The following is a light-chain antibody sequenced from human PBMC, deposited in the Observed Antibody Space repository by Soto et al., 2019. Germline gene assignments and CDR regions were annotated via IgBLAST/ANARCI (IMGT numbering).Light chain of an antibody. J-gene: IGKJ1*01. CDR2: DAS. V-gene: IGKV1-5*01. CDR1: QSISSW. Sequence: DIQMTQSPSTLSASVGDRVTITCRASQSISSWLAWYQQKPGKAPKLLIYDASSLESGVPSRLRGSGSGTEFTLTISSLQPDDFATYYCQQYNSYPWTFGQGTKVEIK. CDR3: QQYNSYPWT.